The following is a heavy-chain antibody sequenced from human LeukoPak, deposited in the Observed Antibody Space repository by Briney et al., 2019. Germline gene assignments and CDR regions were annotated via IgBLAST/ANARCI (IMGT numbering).Heavy chain of an antibody. J-gene: IGHJ4*02. CDR3: ARHDAGAVVKY. D-gene: IGHD6-19*01. CDR2: IYYSGNT. V-gene: IGHV4-39*01. CDR1: GGSISSQNYY. Sequence: SETLSFTCTVSGGSISSQNYYWGWIRQAPGKGLEWIGSIYYSGNTYYNPSLKSRVTISVDTSKNQFSLELRSVIAAVYYCARHDAGAVVKYWGQGTLVTVSS.